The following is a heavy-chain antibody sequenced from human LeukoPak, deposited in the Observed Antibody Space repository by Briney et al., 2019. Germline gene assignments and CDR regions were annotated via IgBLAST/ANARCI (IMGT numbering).Heavy chain of an antibody. CDR2: ISSSSSYI. CDR3: AGSYSSSQNDY. J-gene: IGHJ4*02. CDR1: GFTFSSYS. V-gene: IGHV3-21*01. Sequence: GGSLRLSCAASGFTFSSYSMNWVRQPPGKGLEWVSSISSSSSYIYYADSVKGRFTISRDNAKHSLYLQMNCLRAEDTAVYYCAGSYSSSQNDYWGQGNLVTVSS. D-gene: IGHD6-6*01.